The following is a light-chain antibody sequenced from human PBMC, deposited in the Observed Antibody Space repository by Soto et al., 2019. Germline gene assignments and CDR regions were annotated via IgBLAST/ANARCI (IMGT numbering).Light chain of an antibody. CDR2: AAC. CDR1: QNIRSNH. V-gene: IGKV3-20*01. Sequence: EIVLTPSPGTLSLSTGERATLSCRASQNIRSNHLAWYQQRPGQAPRLLIFAACGRPTAIPDRFSGSGSGSDFTLSISRLEPEDFAMYYCQQYGGSPYTFGQGTRLEIK. J-gene: IGKJ5*01. CDR3: QQYGGSPYT.